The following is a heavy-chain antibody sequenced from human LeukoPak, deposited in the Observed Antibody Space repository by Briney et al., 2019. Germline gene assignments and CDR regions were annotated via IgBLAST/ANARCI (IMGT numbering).Heavy chain of an antibody. Sequence: GGSLRLSCAASGFSFSSSDMHWVRQASGRGLEWVGRIGSKANRYTTAYVASVQGRFTISRDDSKNTAYLQMNSLKTEDTAVYYCWSVTGTARNWFDPWGQGTLVTVSS. CDR1: GFSFSSSD. V-gene: IGHV3-73*01. CDR2: IGSKANRYTT. CDR3: WSVTGTARNWFDP. J-gene: IGHJ5*02. D-gene: IGHD1-1*01.